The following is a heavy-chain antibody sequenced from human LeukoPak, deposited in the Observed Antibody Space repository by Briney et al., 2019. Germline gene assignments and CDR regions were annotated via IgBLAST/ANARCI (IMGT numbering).Heavy chain of an antibody. V-gene: IGHV4-34*01. Sequence: SETLSLTCAVYGGSFSGYYWSWIRQPPGKGLEWTGEINHSGSTNYNPSLKSRVTISVDTSKNQFSLKLSSVTAADTAVYYCARDPVGYCSSTSCRDYYYGMDVWGQGTTVTVSS. CDR3: ARDPVGYCSSTSCRDYYYGMDV. D-gene: IGHD2-2*01. CDR2: INHSGST. J-gene: IGHJ6*02. CDR1: GGSFSGYY.